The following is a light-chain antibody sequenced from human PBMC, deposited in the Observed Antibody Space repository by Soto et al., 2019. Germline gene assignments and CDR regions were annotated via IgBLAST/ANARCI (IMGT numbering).Light chain of an antibody. V-gene: IGKV3-20*01. CDR2: DVF. CDR3: QHYQGGHPIA. Sequence: EIGLTQSPDTLSLSPGESATLSCRASQSVSARLAWYKHKPGQPPRLLISDVFNRASGVAERFSGSGSETDFTLIIRRLEPEDSALYYCQHYQGGHPIAFGQGTRLEIK. J-gene: IGKJ5*01. CDR1: QSVSAR.